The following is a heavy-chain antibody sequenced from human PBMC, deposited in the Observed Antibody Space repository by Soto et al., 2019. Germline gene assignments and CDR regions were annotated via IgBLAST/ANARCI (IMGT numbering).Heavy chain of an antibody. J-gene: IGHJ5*02. Sequence: PSETLSLTCSVSGGSINSYYWSWIRQPPGKGLEWIGYIFYSGRSGSTNYNPSLKSRVTISVDTSKNQFSLKVSSVTAADTAAYYCAKTALGWLDPWGQGTLVTVSS. V-gene: IGHV4-59*01. CDR2: IFYSGRSGST. CDR1: GGSINSYY. D-gene: IGHD2-21*02. CDR3: AKTALGWLDP.